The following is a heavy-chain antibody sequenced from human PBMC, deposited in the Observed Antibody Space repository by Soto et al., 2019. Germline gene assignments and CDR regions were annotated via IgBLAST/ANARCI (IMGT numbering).Heavy chain of an antibody. Sequence: QVQLVQSGAEVKKPGSSVKVSCKASGGTFSNYAISWVRQAPGQGLEWMGGIIPIFGTANYAQKFQGRVTITADESTSTAYMELSSLRSEDTAVYYCARDRSGRDYYGMDVWGQGTTVTVSS. CDR3: ARDRSGRDYYGMDV. CDR2: IIPIFGTA. D-gene: IGHD3-10*01. CDR1: GGTFSNYA. J-gene: IGHJ6*02. V-gene: IGHV1-69*01.